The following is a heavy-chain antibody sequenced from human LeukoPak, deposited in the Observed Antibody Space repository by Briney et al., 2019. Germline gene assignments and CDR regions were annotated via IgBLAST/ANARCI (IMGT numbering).Heavy chain of an antibody. CDR3: TTDYSSSWYPFDAFDI. CDR1: GFTFSNAW. D-gene: IGHD6-13*01. CDR2: IKSKTDGGTT. Sequence: GTSLRLSCAASGFTFSNAWMSWVRQAPGKGLEWVGRIKSKTDGGTTDYAAPVKGRFTISRDDSKNTLYLQMNSLKTEDTAVYYCTTDYSSSWYPFDAFDIWGQGTMVTVSS. J-gene: IGHJ3*02. V-gene: IGHV3-15*01.